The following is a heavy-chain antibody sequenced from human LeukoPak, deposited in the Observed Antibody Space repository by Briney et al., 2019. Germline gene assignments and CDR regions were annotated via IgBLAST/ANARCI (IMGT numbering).Heavy chain of an antibody. CDR1: GFTFSSNW. V-gene: IGHV3-74*01. CDR2: INPDGSST. CDR3: AIGCYYDSSGYCGFDY. Sequence: GGSLRLSCAASGFTFSSNWMHWVRQAPGKGLVWVSRINPDGSSTVYADSVKGRFTISRDNAKNTLYLQINSLRAEDTAVYYCAIGCYYDSSGYCGFDYWGQGTLVTVSS. J-gene: IGHJ4*02. D-gene: IGHD3-22*01.